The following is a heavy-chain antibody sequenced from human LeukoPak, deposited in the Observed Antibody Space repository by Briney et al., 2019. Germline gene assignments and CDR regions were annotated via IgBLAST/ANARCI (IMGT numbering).Heavy chain of an antibody. J-gene: IGHJ6*02. Sequence: GGSLRLSCVASGFTVSNKYMSWVRQAPGKGLEWVANIKQDGSEKNYVDSVKGRFTISRDNAKNSLYLQMNSLRAEDTAVYYCARGMDVRGQGTTVTVSS. V-gene: IGHV3-7*01. CDR2: IKQDGSEK. CDR3: ARGMDV. CDR1: GFTVSNKY.